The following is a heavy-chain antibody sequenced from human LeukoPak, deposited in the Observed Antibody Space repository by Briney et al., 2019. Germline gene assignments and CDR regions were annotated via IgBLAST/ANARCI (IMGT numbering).Heavy chain of an antibody. CDR2: IYHSGSA. D-gene: IGHD6-19*01. CDR3: ARNVGWYSHDS. CDR1: GYSISIGHN. V-gene: IGHV4-38-2*01. J-gene: IGHJ4*02. Sequence: ASETLSLTCAVSGYSISIGHNWAWIPHPPGKVLEWSGMIYHSGSAYYNPPLTSRVTISVDTSKNQFSLTVSSVTAADRAVYYCARNVGWYSHDSWGQGTLVTVSS.